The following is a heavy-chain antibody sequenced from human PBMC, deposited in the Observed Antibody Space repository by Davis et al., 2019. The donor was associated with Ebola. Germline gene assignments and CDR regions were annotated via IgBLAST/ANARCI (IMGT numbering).Heavy chain of an antibody. J-gene: IGHJ4*02. Sequence: GGSLRLSCAASGFTFSSYEMNWVRQAPGKGLEWVSYISSSGSTIYYADSVKGRFTISRDNAKNSLYLQMNSLRAEDTAVYYCARHCSGGSCYSYYFDYWGQGTLVTVSS. V-gene: IGHV3-48*03. CDR3: ARHCSGGSCYSYYFDY. CDR2: ISSSGSTI. D-gene: IGHD2-15*01. CDR1: GFTFSSYE.